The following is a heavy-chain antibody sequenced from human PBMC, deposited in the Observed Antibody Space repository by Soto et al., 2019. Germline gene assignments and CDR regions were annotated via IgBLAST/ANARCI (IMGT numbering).Heavy chain of an antibody. Sequence: EVQLLESGGGLVQPGGSLRLSCAASGFTFSSYGMPWVRQAPGKGLEWVSFSSATGAGTYYADSVKGRFTISRDNSKNTLYLQMTSLRADDTAVYDCAKDRRAGGNYGFYSDFWGQGALVIVSS. V-gene: IGHV3-23*01. J-gene: IGHJ4*02. CDR2: SSATGAGT. CDR3: AKDRRAGGNYGFYSDF. CDR1: GFTFSSYG. D-gene: IGHD1-7*01.